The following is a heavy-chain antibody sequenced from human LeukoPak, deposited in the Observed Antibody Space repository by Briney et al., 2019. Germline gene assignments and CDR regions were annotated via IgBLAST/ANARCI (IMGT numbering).Heavy chain of an antibody. CDR2: IYSGGST. CDR3: ARDRAFSRQDYYYYYGMDV. CDR1: GFTVSSNY. V-gene: IGHV3-53*01. Sequence: GGSLRLSCAASGFTVSSNYMSWVRQAPGKGLEWVSVIYSGGSTYYADSVKGRFTISRDNSKNTLYLQMNSLRAEDTAVYYCARDRAFSRQDYYYYYGMDVWGQGTTVTVSS. D-gene: IGHD3-16*01. J-gene: IGHJ6*02.